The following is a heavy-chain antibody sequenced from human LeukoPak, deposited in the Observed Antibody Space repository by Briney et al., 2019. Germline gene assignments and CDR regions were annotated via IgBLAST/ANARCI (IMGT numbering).Heavy chain of an antibody. Sequence: ASVKVSCKAAGYTFTGYYMHWGRQAPGQGLECMGWINPNSGGANYAQKFQGRVTMTRDTSISTAYMELSRLRSDDTAVYYCAREPYGSGSYYFDYWGQGTLVTVSS. CDR3: AREPYGSGSYYFDY. CDR2: INPNSGGA. V-gene: IGHV1-2*02. CDR1: GYTFTGYY. J-gene: IGHJ4*02. D-gene: IGHD3-10*01.